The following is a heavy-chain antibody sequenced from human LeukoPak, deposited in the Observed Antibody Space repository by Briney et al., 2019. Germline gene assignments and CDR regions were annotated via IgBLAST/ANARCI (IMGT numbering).Heavy chain of an antibody. J-gene: IGHJ4*02. CDR1: GFTFSDYY. V-gene: IGHV3-11*06. D-gene: IGHD6-13*01. CDR3: VKDLYKGDSASWYFFHY. CDR2: ISSSSSYT. Sequence: GGSLRLSCAASGFTFSDYYMSWIRQAPGKGLEWVSYISSSSSYTNYADSVKGRFTISRDNAKNSLYLQMNSLRAEDTAMYYCVKDLYKGDSASWYFFHYWGQGTLVTVSS.